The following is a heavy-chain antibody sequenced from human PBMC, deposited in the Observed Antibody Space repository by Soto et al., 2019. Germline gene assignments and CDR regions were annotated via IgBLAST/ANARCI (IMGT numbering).Heavy chain of an antibody. CDR2: ISGYNGKT. D-gene: IGHD3-3*01. CDR1: GYTFNKYG. CDR3: ARDRYSDFWSGFRFDY. V-gene: IGHV1-18*01. Sequence: QLVQSGAEVKRPGASVKVSCKTSGYTFNKYGVSWVRQAPGQGLEWMGWISGYNGKTTFAQNFQGRVTMTTDTSTTTAYMELGSLRSDDTAEYFCARDRYSDFWSGFRFDYWGQGTLVTVSS. J-gene: IGHJ4*02.